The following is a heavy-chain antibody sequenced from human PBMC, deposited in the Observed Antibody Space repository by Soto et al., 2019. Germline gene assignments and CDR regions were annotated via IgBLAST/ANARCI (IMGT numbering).Heavy chain of an antibody. Sequence: GGSLRLSCAASGFTFSSYGMHWVRQAPGKGLEWVAVIWYDGSNKYYADSVKGRFTISRDNSKNTLYLQMNSLRAEDTAVYYCASDGGVDKAIRYWGQGTLVTVSS. J-gene: IGHJ4*02. V-gene: IGHV3-33*01. D-gene: IGHD5-18*01. CDR2: IWYDGSNK. CDR1: GFTFSSYG. CDR3: ASDGGVDKAIRY.